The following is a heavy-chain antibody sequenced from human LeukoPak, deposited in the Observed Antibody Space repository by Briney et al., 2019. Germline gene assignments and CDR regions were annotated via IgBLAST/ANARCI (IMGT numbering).Heavy chain of an antibody. J-gene: IGHJ5*02. V-gene: IGHV1-69*13. D-gene: IGHD2-21*02. CDR1: GGTFSSYA. CDR3: ARDPMQEYCGGDCYSP. CDR2: IIPIFGTA. Sequence: SVKVSCKASGGTFSSYAISWVRQAPGQGLEWMGGIIPIFGTANYAQRFQGRVTITADESTSTAYMELSSLRSEDTAVYYCARDPMQEYCGGDCYSPWGQGTLVTVSS.